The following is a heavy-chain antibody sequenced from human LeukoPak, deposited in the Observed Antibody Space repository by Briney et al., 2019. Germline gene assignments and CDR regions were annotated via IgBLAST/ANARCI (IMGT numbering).Heavy chain of an antibody. V-gene: IGHV1-69*06. J-gene: IGHJ5*02. Sequence: SVKVSCKASVGTFSSYAISWVRQAPGQGLEWVGGIIPIFGTANYAQKFQGRVTITAGKSTSTAYIELSTVRSEKTAVYYCARGHIVVVVAATYNWFDPWGQGTLVTVSS. D-gene: IGHD2-15*01. CDR1: VGTFSSYA. CDR3: ARGHIVVVVAATYNWFDP. CDR2: IIPIFGTA.